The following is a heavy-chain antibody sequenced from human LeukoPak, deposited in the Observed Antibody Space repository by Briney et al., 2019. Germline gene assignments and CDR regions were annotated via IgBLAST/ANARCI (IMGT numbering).Heavy chain of an antibody. CDR2: IKQDGSEK. D-gene: IGHD1-20*01. V-gene: IGHV3-7*01. CDR3: ARGEYNWNDLHL. Sequence: GGSLRLSCAASGSSLSSYWMTWVRQAPGKGLEWVANIKQDGSEKNYVDSVKGRFTISRDNAKNSLYLQMNSLRAEDTAVYYCARGEYNWNDLHLWGQGTLVTVSS. CDR1: GSSLSSYW. J-gene: IGHJ5*02.